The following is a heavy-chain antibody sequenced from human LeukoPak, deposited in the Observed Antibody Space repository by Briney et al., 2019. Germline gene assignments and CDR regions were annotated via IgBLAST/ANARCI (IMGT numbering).Heavy chain of an antibody. Sequence: SETLSLTCTVSGYSLSSAYHWAWIRQPPGKGLEWVGNFYHRGSTYYNPSLERRGTISVYTSKNQISLKLSYVTAAKADVYHFARLLLTGHYFDYWGQGTLVTVSS. V-gene: IGHV4-38-2*02. J-gene: IGHJ4*02. D-gene: IGHD2-21*02. CDR3: ARLLLTGHYFDY. CDR2: FYHRGST. CDR1: GYSLSSAYH.